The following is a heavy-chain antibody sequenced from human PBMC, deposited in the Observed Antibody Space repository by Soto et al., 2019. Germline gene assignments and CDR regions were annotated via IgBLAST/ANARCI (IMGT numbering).Heavy chain of an antibody. J-gene: IGHJ4*02. V-gene: IGHV3-23*01. CDR1: GFSFRTYV. CDR3: EKKPYDGSGAYYGPPYYFDY. CDR2: ISGSGDYT. Sequence: HPGGSLRLSCVASGFSFRTYVMNWVRLAPGKGLEWVSAISGSGDYTYYAASVKGRFTISRDNSKNTLYLQMNSLRAEDTAVYYCEKKPYDGSGAYYGPPYYFDYWGKGTLVTVSS. D-gene: IGHD3-10*01.